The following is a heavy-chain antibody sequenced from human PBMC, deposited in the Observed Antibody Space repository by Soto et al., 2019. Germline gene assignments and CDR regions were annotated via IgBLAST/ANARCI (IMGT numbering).Heavy chain of an antibody. CDR3: AGTYGAADS. V-gene: IGHV3-11*04. CDR2: ISSSGHMT. Sequence: VQLVESGGGLVRPGGSLSLSCAASGFGFTFSNYYMNWIRQSPGKGLEWVASISSSGHMTFYAPSVNGRFTISRDNWMNSRYLQMNSLTVEDTGVYFCAGTYGAADSWGPGTLVTVSS. D-gene: IGHD2-8*01. CDR1: GFGFTFSNYY. J-gene: IGHJ5*01.